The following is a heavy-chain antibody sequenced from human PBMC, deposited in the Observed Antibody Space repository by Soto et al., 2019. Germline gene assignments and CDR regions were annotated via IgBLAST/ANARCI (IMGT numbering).Heavy chain of an antibody. D-gene: IGHD3-22*01. CDR2: INHSGRV. V-gene: IGHV4-34*01. CDR1: GGAFSGHS. Sequence: QVQLQQWGAGLLKPSETLSLTCAVYGGAFSGHSWTWIRQSPGKGLEWIGDINHSGRVNYSPSLKSRVTISLDTSQNQFSLTLSALTAADTAMYYCSTRAYDTNGYYRFDPWGQGTLVTVSS. J-gene: IGHJ5*01. CDR3: STRAYDTNGYYRFDP.